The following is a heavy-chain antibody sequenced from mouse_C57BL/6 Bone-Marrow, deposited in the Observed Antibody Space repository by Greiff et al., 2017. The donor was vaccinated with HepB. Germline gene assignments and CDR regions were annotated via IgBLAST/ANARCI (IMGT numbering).Heavy chain of an antibody. V-gene: IGHV5-9*01. CDR2: ISGGGGNT. CDR3: ARDGNYDY. CDR1: GFTFSSYT. Sequence: EVQRVESGGGLVKPGGSLKLSCAASGFTFSSYTMSWVRQTPEKRLEWVATISGGGGNTYYPDSVKGRFTISRDNAKNTLYLQMSSLRSEDTALYYCARDGNYDYWGQGTTLTVSS. D-gene: IGHD2-1*01. J-gene: IGHJ2*01.